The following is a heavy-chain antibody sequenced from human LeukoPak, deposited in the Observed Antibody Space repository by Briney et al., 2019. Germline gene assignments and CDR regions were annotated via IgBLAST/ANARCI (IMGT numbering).Heavy chain of an antibody. CDR2: VFYSGST. J-gene: IGHJ3*02. CDR3: ARVVPKQQLVDAFDI. Sequence: SETLSLTCTVSGGSISSHYWSWIRQPPGKGLEWIGYVFYSGSTNYNSSLKSRVSISVDTSKKQLSLKLSSVTAADTAVYYCARVVPKQQLVDAFDIWGQGTMVTVSS. D-gene: IGHD6-13*01. V-gene: IGHV4-59*11. CDR1: GGSISSHY.